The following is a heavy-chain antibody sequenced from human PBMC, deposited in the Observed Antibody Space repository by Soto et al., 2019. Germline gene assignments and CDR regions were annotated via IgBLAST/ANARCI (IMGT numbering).Heavy chain of an antibody. CDR3: ARAYGDYKPTDY. CDR1: GFTFSSYG. CDR2: IWYDGSNK. Sequence: XXSLRLSFAASGFTFSSYGMHWVPQAPGKGLEWVAVIWYDGSNKYYADSVKGRFTISRDNSKNALYLQMNSMRAEDTAVYYCARAYGDYKPTDYWGQGTLVTVSS. V-gene: IGHV3-33*01. J-gene: IGHJ4*02. D-gene: IGHD4-17*01.